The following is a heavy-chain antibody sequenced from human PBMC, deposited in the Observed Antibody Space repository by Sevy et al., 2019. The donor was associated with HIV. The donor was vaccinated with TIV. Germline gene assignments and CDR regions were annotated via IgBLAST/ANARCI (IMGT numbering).Heavy chain of an antibody. Sequence: GGSLRLSCAPSGFTFSHYAMHWVRQAPGKGLDWVAVISHDGSNKYYADSVKGRFTISRDTSKNILYLRMNSLRFEDTAVYYCARGRDGSGSHWGPDYFQHWGQGTLVTVSS. CDR1: GFTFSHYA. CDR3: ARGRDGSGSHWGPDYFQH. J-gene: IGHJ1*01. D-gene: IGHD3-10*01. CDR2: ISHDGSNK. V-gene: IGHV3-30-3*01.